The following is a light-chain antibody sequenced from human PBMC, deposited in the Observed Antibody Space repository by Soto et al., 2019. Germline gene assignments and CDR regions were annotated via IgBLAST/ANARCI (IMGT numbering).Light chain of an antibody. V-gene: IGLV2-23*02. CDR2: EVS. Sequence: SMLTQPPSAYGTPGQTVTISCSGSSCNVGSYNLVYWYQQHPGKAPKLMIYEVSQRPSGVSERFSGSKSGNTASLTISGLQAEDEADYYCCLYAGSSAYVFGTGTKVTVL. J-gene: IGLJ1*01. CDR1: SCNVGSYNL. CDR3: CLYAGSSAYV.